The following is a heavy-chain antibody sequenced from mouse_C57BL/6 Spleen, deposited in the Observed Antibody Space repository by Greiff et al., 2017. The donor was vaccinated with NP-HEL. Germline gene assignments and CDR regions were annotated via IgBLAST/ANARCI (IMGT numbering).Heavy chain of an antibody. J-gene: IGHJ3*01. Sequence: VQLQQSGPELVKPGASVKISCKASGYSFTGYYMNWVKQSPEKSLEWIGEINPSTGGTTYNQKFKAKATLTVDRASSTAYMQLKSLTSEDSAVYYCARDGSSPAWFAYWGQGTLVTVSA. D-gene: IGHD1-1*01. V-gene: IGHV1-42*01. CDR2: INPSTGGT. CDR1: GYSFTGYY. CDR3: ARDGSSPAWFAY.